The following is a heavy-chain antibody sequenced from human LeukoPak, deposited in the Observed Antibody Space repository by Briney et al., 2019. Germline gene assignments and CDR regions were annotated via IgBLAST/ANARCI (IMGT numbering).Heavy chain of an antibody. CDR3: ARVGRGGSYLH. Sequence: SQTLSLTCAVSGGSISSGGYSWSRIRQTPGKGLEWIGYIYHSGSTYYNPSLKSRVTISVDRSKNQFSLKLSSVTAADTAVYYCARVGRGGSYLHWGQGTLVTVSS. J-gene: IGHJ4*02. V-gene: IGHV4-30-2*01. CDR1: GGSISSGGYS. D-gene: IGHD1-26*01. CDR2: IYHSGST.